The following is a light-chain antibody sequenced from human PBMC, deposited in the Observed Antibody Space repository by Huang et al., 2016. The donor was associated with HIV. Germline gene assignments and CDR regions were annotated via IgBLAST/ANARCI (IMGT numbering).Light chain of an antibody. CDR2: GAS. CDR1: QGIRNY. J-gene: IGKJ5*01. CDR3: QKYNSAPT. V-gene: IGKV1-27*01. Sequence: DIQMTQSPASLSASVGDRVTITCRASQGIRNYVAWYQQKPGDVPRLLICGASTLQSGVPSRFSGSGSGTHFTLTISSLQPGDVATYYCQKYNSAPTFGQGTRLEIK.